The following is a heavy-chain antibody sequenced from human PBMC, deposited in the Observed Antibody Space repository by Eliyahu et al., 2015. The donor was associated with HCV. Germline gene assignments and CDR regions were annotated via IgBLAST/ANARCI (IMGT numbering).Heavy chain of an antibody. CDR2: IDWDXDK. Sequence: QVTLKESGPALVRPTQTLTLTCTFSGFSLVTXGMRVSWXRQPPGKALEWLAHIDWDXDKMYSTSLKTRLTISKDTSMNQVVLTMTNMDPGDTGTYFCARSCTGSTCSSGWLDPWGPGTLVIVSS. CDR1: GFSLVTXGMR. V-gene: IGHV2-70*04. CDR3: ARSCTGSTCSSGWLDP. J-gene: IGHJ5*02. D-gene: IGHD2-15*01.